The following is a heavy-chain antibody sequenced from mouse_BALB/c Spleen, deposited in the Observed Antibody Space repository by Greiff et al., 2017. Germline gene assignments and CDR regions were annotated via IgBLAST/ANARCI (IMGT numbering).Heavy chain of an antibody. CDR2: INPYNGAT. Sequence: VQLKESGPELVKPGASVKISCKASGYSFTGYYMHWVKQSHVKSLEWIGRINPYNGATSYNQNFKDKASLTVDKSSSTAYMELHSLTSEDSAVYYCARDYGRGDYWGQGTTLTVSS. D-gene: IGHD1-1*01. V-gene: IGHV1-31*01. CDR1: GYSFTGYY. CDR3: ARDYGRGDY. J-gene: IGHJ2*01.